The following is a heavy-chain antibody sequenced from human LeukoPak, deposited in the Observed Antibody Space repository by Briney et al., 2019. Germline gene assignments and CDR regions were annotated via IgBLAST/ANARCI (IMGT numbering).Heavy chain of an antibody. CDR1: GGSISSYY. D-gene: IGHD5-18*01. V-gene: IGHV4-30-4*01. CDR2: IYYSGST. CDR3: ARDRGYSYGYVDY. Sequence: SETLSLTCTVSGGSISSYYWSWIRQPPGKGLEWIGYIYYSGSTYYKPSLKSRVTISVDTSKNQFSLKLSSVTAADTAVYYCARDRGYSYGYVDYWGQGTLVTVSS. J-gene: IGHJ4*02.